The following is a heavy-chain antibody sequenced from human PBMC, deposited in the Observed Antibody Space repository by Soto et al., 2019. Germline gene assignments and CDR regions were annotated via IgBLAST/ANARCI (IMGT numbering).Heavy chain of an antibody. CDR1: GGSFSGYS. D-gene: IGHD2-15*01. Sequence: VQLQQWGAGLLEPSETLSLTCAVYGGSFSGYSWNWIRQPPGKGLEWIGEINQRGSTNIHPSLKSRVSISGDTSKSQFSLKPNSVTAADTAVYCCARGAAGRKFDGLLPLDSWGQGTLVAVSS. V-gene: IGHV4-34*01. CDR2: INQRGST. CDR3: ARGAAGRKFDGLLPLDS. J-gene: IGHJ4*02.